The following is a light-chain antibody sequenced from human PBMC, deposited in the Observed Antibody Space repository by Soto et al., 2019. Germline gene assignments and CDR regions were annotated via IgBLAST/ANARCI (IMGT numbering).Light chain of an antibody. J-gene: IGKJ3*01. V-gene: IGKV1-27*01. CDR3: HEYYGAPFT. CDR2: GAS. Sequence: DIPMTQSPSSLSASVGDRVTITCRASQGIVTYLAWYQQKSGRPPKLLIYGASTLQSGGPSRFSGSGSGTEFTLTISNLQPEDVATYYCHEYYGAPFTFGPGTKVDI. CDR1: QGIVTY.